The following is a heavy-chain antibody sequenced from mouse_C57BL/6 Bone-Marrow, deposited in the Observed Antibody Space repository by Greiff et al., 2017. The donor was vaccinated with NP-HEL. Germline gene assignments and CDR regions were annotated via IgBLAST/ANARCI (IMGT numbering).Heavy chain of an antibody. CDR2: IRNKANGYTT. CDR1: GFTFTDYY. J-gene: IGHJ4*01. CDR3: ARSPLYYYGSSYAMDY. D-gene: IGHD1-1*01. Sequence: DVHLVESGGGLVQPGGSLSLSCAASGFTFTDYYMSWVRQPPGKALEWLGFIRNKANGYTTEYSASVKGRFTISRDTSQSILYLQMNALRAEDSATYYCARSPLYYYGSSYAMDYWGQGTSVTVSS. V-gene: IGHV7-3*01.